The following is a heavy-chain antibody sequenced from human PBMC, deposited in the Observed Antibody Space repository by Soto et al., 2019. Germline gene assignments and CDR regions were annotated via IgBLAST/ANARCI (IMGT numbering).Heavy chain of an antibody. D-gene: IGHD6-19*01. Sequence: ASVKVSCKASGYTFTSYGISWVRQAPGQGLEWMGWISAYNGNTNYAQKLQGRVTMTTDTSTSTAYMELRSLRSDDTAVYYCATQARSSGWGGVYYYYYYGMDVWGQGTTVTVSS. V-gene: IGHV1-18*01. CDR3: ATQARSSGWGGVYYYYYYGMDV. CDR2: ISAYNGNT. J-gene: IGHJ6*02. CDR1: GYTFTSYG.